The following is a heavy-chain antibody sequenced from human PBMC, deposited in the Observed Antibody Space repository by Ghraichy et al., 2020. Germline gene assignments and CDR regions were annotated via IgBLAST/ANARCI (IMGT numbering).Heavy chain of an antibody. Sequence: SETLSLTCTVSGASISTYYWSWIRQPPGKGLEWIGNIFYAQSTNYNPSLKSRVTILVDTSKKQFSLKVTSVTAADTAVYYCARKSGSYHGNFDSWGQGTLVTVSS. J-gene: IGHJ4*02. D-gene: IGHD1-26*01. V-gene: IGHV4-59*01. CDR3: ARKSGSYHGNFDS. CDR2: IFYAQST. CDR1: GASISTYY.